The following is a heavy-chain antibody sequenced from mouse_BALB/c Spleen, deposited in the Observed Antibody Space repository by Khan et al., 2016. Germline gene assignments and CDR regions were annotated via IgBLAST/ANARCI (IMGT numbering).Heavy chain of an antibody. Sequence: QVQLKQSGPGLVAPSQSLSITCTVSGFSVTGFPVNWDRQPPGKGLEWLGVIWGDGSTDYDSALKSRLSISKDDSKSQVFLKMNSLQTDDTARYYCASYYDYDGGFAYWGQGTLVTVSA. CDR2: IWGDGST. CDR1: GFSVTGFP. D-gene: IGHD2-4*01. J-gene: IGHJ3*01. CDR3: ASYYDYDGGFAY. V-gene: IGHV2-6-7*01.